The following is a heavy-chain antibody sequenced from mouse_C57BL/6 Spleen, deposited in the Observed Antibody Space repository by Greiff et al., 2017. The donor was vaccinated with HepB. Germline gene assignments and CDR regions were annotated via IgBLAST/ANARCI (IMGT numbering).Heavy chain of an antibody. CDR1: GYTFTSYW. V-gene: IGHV1-69*01. CDR2: IDPSDSYT. J-gene: IGHJ1*03. Sequence: VQLQQPGAELVMPGASVKLSCKASGYTFTSYWMHWVKQRPGQGLEWIGEIDPSDSYTNYNQKFKGKSTLTVDKSSSTAYMQLSSLTSEDSAVYYCARRRGYGNWYFDVGGTGTTVTVSS. D-gene: IGHD2-1*01. CDR3: ARRRGYGNWYFDV.